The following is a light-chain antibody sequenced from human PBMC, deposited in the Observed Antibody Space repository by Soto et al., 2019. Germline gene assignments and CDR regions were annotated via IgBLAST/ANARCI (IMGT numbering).Light chain of an antibody. Sequence: EIVMTQSPATLSVSPGERATLSCRASLSISTNLAWYQQKPGQAPRLLIYGASTRATGIPARFSGSGSGTEFTLTISSLQSEDFAVYYCHQYHLWPWTFGQGTKWIS. CDR1: LSISTN. J-gene: IGKJ1*01. V-gene: IGKV3D-15*01. CDR2: GAS. CDR3: HQYHLWPWT.